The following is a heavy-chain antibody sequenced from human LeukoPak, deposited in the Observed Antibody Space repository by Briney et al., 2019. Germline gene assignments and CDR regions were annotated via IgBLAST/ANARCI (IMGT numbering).Heavy chain of an antibody. CDR3: ARDQSNGGFNN. D-gene: IGHD4-11*01. CDR2: ISSSGSTI. J-gene: IGHJ4*02. V-gene: IGHV3-48*03. CDR1: GFTFSSYE. Sequence: GGSLRLSCAASGFTFSSYEMNWVRQAPGKGLEWVSYISSSGSTIYYADSVKGRFTISRDNAKNSLYLQMNSLRAEDTAVYYCARDQSNGGFNNWDQGTLVTVSS.